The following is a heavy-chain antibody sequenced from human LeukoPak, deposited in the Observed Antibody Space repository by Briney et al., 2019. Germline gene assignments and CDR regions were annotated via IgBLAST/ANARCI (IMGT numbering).Heavy chain of an antibody. CDR2: ISSSGDTI. J-gene: IGHJ4*02. Sequence: PGGSLRLSCAASGFTFSSYEMNWVRQAPGKGLEWVSYISSSGDTIYYADSVKGRLTISRDNAKNSLYLQMNSLRAEDTAVYYCARRGYSGSLDYWGQGTLVTVS. CDR3: ARRGYSGSLDY. D-gene: IGHD5-12*01. V-gene: IGHV3-48*03. CDR1: GFTFSSYE.